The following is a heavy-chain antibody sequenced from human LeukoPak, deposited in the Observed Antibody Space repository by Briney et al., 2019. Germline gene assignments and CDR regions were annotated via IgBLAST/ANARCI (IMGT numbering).Heavy chain of an antibody. Sequence: ASVKVSCKASGYTFTCYYMHWVRQAPGQGLEWMGIINPSGGGTSYAQKFQGRVTMTRDTSTSTVYMELSSLRSEDTAVYYCARDGPAYSSGHNWFDPWGQGTLVTVSS. J-gene: IGHJ5*02. V-gene: IGHV1-46*01. CDR1: GYTFTCYY. D-gene: IGHD6-19*01. CDR2: INPSGGGT. CDR3: ARDGPAYSSGHNWFDP.